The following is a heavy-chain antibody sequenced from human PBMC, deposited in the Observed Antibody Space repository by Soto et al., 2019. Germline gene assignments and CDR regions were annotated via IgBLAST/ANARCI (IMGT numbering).Heavy chain of an antibody. D-gene: IGHD3-22*01. CDR3: ARYYYVATGYHYAFDY. CDR1: GFIFRDWV. V-gene: IGHV3-23*01. J-gene: IGHJ4*02. Sequence: GGSLRLSCAASGFIFRDWVMSWIRQAPGKGLEWVSTISGSGTTYYADSVKGRFTISRDNSNNTLCLQLHSLRAEDSALYYCARYYYVATGYHYAFDYWGRGT. CDR2: ISGSGTT.